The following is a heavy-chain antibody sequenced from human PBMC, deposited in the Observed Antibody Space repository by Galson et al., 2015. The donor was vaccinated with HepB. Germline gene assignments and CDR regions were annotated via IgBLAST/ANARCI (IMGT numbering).Heavy chain of an antibody. CDR3: AKDPYDSSGYARSPPDY. J-gene: IGHJ4*02. CDR2: ISGSGGST. V-gene: IGHV3-23*01. Sequence: SLRLSCAASGFTFSSYAMSWVRQAPGKGLEWVSAISGSGGSTYYADSVKGRFTISRDNSKNTLYLQMNSLRAEDTAVYYCAKDPYDSSGYARSPPDYWGQGTLVTVSS. D-gene: IGHD3-22*01. CDR1: GFTFSSYA.